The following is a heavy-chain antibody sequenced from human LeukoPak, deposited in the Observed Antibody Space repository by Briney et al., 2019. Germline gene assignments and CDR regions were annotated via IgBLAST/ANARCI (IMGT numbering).Heavy chain of an antibody. J-gene: IGHJ4*02. Sequence: SETLSLTCTVSGGSISSGGYYWSWIRQHPGKGLEWIGYIYYSGTTYYNPSLKSRVTISVDTSKNQFSLKLSSVTAADMAVYYCAREAVHSTGWFKEYWGQGTLVTVSS. CDR1: GGSISSGGYY. D-gene: IGHD6-19*01. CDR3: AREAVHSTGWFKEY. V-gene: IGHV4-31*03. CDR2: IYYSGTT.